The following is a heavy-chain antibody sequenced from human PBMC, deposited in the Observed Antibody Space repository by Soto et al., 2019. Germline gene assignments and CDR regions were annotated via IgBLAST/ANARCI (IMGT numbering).Heavy chain of an antibody. V-gene: IGHV3-33*01. CDR1: GFTFSSYG. Sequence: SLRLSCAASGFTFSSYGMHWVRQAPGKGLEWVAVIWYDGSNKYYADSVKGRFTISRDNSKNTLYLQMNSLRAEDTAVYYCARSLNYYDSSGYPTWGQGTLVTVSS. J-gene: IGHJ5*02. D-gene: IGHD3-22*01. CDR3: ARSLNYYDSSGYPT. CDR2: IWYDGSNK.